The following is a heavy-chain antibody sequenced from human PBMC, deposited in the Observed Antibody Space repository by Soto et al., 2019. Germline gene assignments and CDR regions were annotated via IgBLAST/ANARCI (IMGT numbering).Heavy chain of an antibody. Sequence: TSETLSLTCTVSGGSISSYYWSWIRQPPGKGLEWIGYIYYSGSTNYNPSLKSRVTISVDTSKNQFSLKLSSVTAADTAVYYCARYGVVAAPWYYDSSGYYYGYFDYWGQGTLVTVSS. CDR1: GGSISSYY. D-gene: IGHD3-22*01. V-gene: IGHV4-59*08. J-gene: IGHJ4*02. CDR3: ARYGVVAAPWYYDSSGYYYGYFDY. CDR2: IYYSGST.